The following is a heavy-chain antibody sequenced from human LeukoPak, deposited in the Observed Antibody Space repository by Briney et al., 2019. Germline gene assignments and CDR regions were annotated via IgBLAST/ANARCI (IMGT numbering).Heavy chain of an antibody. CDR1: GFTFSSSA. Sequence: PGGSLRLSCAASGFTFSSSAMSWVRQAPGKGLEWVSAISNNGGYTYYADSVQGRFTISRDNSKNTLYLQMNSLRAEDTAVYYCARDDYDSSGYYIQHWGQGTLVTVSS. CDR2: ISNNGGYT. J-gene: IGHJ1*01. D-gene: IGHD3-22*01. V-gene: IGHV3-23*01. CDR3: ARDDYDSSGYYIQH.